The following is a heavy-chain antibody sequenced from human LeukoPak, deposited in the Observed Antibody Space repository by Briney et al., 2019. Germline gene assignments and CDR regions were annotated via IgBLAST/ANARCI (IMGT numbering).Heavy chain of an antibody. D-gene: IGHD6-6*01. J-gene: IGHJ4*02. CDR1: GFTFSSYA. V-gene: IGHV3-30*04. Sequence: SGGSLRLSCAASGFTFSSYAMHWVRQAPGKGLEWVAFISYDGSNKYYADSVKGRFTISRDNAKNTLYLQMSSLRVEDTAVYYCASGSPDSSSSVDFDYWGQGTLVTVSS. CDR3: ASGSPDSSSSVDFDY. CDR2: ISYDGSNK.